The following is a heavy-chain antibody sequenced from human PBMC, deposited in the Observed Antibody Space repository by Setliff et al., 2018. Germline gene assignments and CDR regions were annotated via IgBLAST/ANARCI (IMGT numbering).Heavy chain of an antibody. CDR3: ARDLTGGYYSSPLDY. V-gene: IGHV3-33*01. CDR1: GFTFSDYG. D-gene: IGHD3-10*01. CDR2: ISYDGNKK. Sequence: GGSLRLSCAASGFTFSDYGMHWVRQAPGKGLEWVAVISYDGNKKYYVDSVKGRFTISRDNAKNSLYLQMNSLRAEDTAVYYCARDLTGGYYSSPLDYWGQGTLVTVSS. J-gene: IGHJ4*02.